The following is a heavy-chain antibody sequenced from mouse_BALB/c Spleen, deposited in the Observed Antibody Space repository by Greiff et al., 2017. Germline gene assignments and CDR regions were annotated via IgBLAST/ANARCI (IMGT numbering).Heavy chain of an antibody. V-gene: IGHV5-17*02. CDR2: ISSGSSTI. D-gene: IGHD2-3*01. CDR3: ARKDGPYYAMDY. CDR1: GFTFSSFG. J-gene: IGHJ4*01. Sequence: EVKLVESGGGLVQPGGSRKLSCAASGFTFSSFGMHWVRQAPEKGLEWVAYISSGSSTIYYADTVKGRFTISRDNPKNTLFLQMTSPRSEDTAMYYCARKDGPYYAMDYWGQGTSVTVSS.